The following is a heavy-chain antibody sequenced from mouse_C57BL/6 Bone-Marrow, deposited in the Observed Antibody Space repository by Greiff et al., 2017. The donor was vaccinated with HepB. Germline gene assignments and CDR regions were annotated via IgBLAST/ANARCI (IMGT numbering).Heavy chain of an antibody. CDR3: ARKGLYGFYFDY. CDR2: IWSGGST. D-gene: IGHD2-2*01. V-gene: IGHV2-2*01. Sequence: QVHVKQSGPGLVQPSQSLSITCTVSGFSLTSYGVHWVRQSPGKGLEWLGVIWSGGSTDYNAAFISRLSISKDNSKSQVFFKMNSLQADDTAIYYCARKGLYGFYFDYGGQGTTLTVSS. CDR1: GFSLTSYG. J-gene: IGHJ2*01.